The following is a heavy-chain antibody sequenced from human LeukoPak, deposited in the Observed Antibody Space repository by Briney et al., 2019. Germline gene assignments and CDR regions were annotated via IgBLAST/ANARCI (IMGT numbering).Heavy chain of an antibody. D-gene: IGHD3-10*01. CDR2: IKQDGSAK. CDR1: GFTFSSYW. J-gene: IGHJ4*02. Sequence: GGSLRLSCAASGFTFSSYWMSWVRQAPGKGLEWVANIKQDGSAKYYVDSVKGRFTISRDNAKNSLYLQMNSLRDDDTAVYYCARLSYDSGTHYTVYKYWGQGTLVTVSS. CDR3: ARLSYDSGTHYTVYKY. V-gene: IGHV3-7*01.